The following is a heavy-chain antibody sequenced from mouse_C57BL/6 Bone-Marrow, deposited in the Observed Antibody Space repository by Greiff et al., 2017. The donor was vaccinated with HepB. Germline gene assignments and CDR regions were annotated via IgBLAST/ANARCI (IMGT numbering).Heavy chain of an antibody. V-gene: IGHV1-15*01. D-gene: IGHD1-1*01. CDR3: TKPYYYGSSTYYAMDY. CDR1: GYTFTDYE. J-gene: IGHJ4*01. Sequence: VKLLESGAELVRPGASVTLSCKASGYTFTDYEMHWVKQTPVHGLEWIGAIDPETGGTAYNQKFKGKAILTADKSSSTAYMELRSLTSEDSAVYYGTKPYYYGSSTYYAMDYWGQGTSVTVSS. CDR2: IDPETGGT.